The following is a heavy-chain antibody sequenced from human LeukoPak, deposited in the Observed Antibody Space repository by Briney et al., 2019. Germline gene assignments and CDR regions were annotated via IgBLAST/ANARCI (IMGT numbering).Heavy chain of an antibody. J-gene: IGHJ4*02. CDR1: GYGFSTYW. Sequence: KTGESLKISCEASGYGFSTYWIGWVRQMPEKGLEWMGIIYPGDSDTRYSPSFRGQVTISADKSISTAYLQWSSLKASDTAIYYCVRLGGSGSYQGDYWGQGTLVTVSS. V-gene: IGHV5-51*01. CDR2: IYPGDSDT. D-gene: IGHD3-10*01. CDR3: VRLGGSGSYQGDY.